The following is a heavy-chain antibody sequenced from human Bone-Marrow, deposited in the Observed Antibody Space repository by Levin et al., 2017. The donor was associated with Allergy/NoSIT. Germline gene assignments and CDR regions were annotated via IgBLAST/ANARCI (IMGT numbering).Heavy chain of an antibody. V-gene: IGHV3-7*01. CDR2: INKDGSEA. D-gene: IGHD3-9*01. J-gene: IGHJ4*02. CDR1: DLTFSSYW. CDR3: ASGYYKSAGPFDY. Sequence: GGSLRLSCVVSDLTFSSYWMNWVRQAPGKGLEWVANINKDGSEAYYVDAVKGRFTVSRDNAKNSLFLLMSSLRVEDTAVHYCASGYYKSAGPFDYWGQGTQVTVSS.